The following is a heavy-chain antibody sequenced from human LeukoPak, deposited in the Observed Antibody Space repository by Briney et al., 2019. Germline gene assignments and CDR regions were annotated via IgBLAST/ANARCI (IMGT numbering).Heavy chain of an antibody. V-gene: IGHV4-61*02. CDR1: GGSISSGSYY. J-gene: IGHJ6*03. Sequence: PSETLSLTCTVSGGSISSGSYYWSWIRQPAGKGLEWIGRIYTSGSTNYSPSLKSRVTISVDTSKNQFSLKLSSVTAADTAVYYCARDRGIPSGYYYMDVWGKGTTVTVSS. CDR2: IYTSGST. CDR3: ARDRGIPSGYYYMDV. D-gene: IGHD3-10*01.